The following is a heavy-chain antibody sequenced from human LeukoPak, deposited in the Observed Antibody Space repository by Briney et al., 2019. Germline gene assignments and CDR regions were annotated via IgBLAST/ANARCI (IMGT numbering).Heavy chain of an antibody. CDR1: GFTLSSYW. CDR2: IKQDESEM. D-gene: IGHD4-17*01. V-gene: IGHV3-7*04. Sequence: PGGSLRLSCAASGFTLSSYWMSWVRQAPGKGLEWVASIKQDESEMHYVDSVKGRFTISRDNAKNSLYLQMSSLRAEDTGVYFCARDFSVTTLTDSWGQGTLVTVSS. J-gene: IGHJ4*02. CDR3: ARDFSVTTLTDS.